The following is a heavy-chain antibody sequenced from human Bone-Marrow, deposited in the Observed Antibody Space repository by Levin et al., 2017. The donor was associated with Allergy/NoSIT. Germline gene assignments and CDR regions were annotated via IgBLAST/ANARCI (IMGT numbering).Heavy chain of an antibody. D-gene: IGHD6-19*01. CDR1: GGSISTYY. J-gene: IGHJ4*02. Sequence: KPGGSLRLSCTVSGGSISTYYWSWIRQPPGKGLEWIGCIYSSGNTNYNPSLQSRVTISGDTSKNQLSLKLTSVTAADTAVYYCARHEENIMAGTGAFDYWGQGTLVTVSS. CDR3: ARHEENIMAGTGAFDY. V-gene: IGHV4-59*08. CDR2: IYSSGNT.